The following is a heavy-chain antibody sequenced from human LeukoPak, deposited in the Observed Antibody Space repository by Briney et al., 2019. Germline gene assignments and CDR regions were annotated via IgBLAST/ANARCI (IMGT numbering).Heavy chain of an antibody. Sequence: SETLSLTCTVSGGSISSSSYYWGWIRQPPGKGLEWIGSIYYSGSTYYNPSLKSRVTISVDTSKNQFSLKLSSVTAADTAVYYCARHRGYYYYYMDVWGKGATVTISS. V-gene: IGHV4-39*01. CDR1: GGSISSSSYY. CDR3: ARHRGYYYYYMDV. CDR2: IYYSGST. J-gene: IGHJ6*03.